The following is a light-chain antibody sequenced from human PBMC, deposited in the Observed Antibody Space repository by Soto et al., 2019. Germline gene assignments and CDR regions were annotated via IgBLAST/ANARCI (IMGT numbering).Light chain of an antibody. J-gene: IGKJ1*01. Sequence: AIRMTQSPSSLSASTGDRVTITCRASQGISSYLAWYHQKPGKAPKLLIYSASTLQSGVPSRFSGSGSGTEFTLTLSSLQPDDFATYYCQQYNSYSWTFGQGTKVDIK. V-gene: IGKV1-8*01. CDR1: QGISSY. CDR3: QQYNSYSWT. CDR2: SAS.